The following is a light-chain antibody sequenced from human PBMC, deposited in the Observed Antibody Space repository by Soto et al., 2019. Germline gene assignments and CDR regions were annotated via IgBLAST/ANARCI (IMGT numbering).Light chain of an antibody. J-gene: IGKJ5*01. V-gene: IGKV3D-15*01. Sequence: TLSLNHKERATLSCRASQRITSDLDGYRQKPGQAPRLLIFGATYRATGIPARFSGSGAGTEFNLTISSLQSEDFGIDFCQQYSALLLITF. CDR1: QRITSD. CDR3: QQYSALLLIT. CDR2: GAT.